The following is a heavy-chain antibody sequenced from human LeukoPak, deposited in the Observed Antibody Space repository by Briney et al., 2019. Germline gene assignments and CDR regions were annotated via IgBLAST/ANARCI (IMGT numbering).Heavy chain of an antibody. CDR1: GFTFSSHN. V-gene: IGHV3-48*01. CDR3: ARDRGGAYDFWSGYYTGYFDY. Sequence: GGSLRLSCAASGFTFSSHNMNWVRQAPGKGLEWVSYISDSSTTIYYADSVKGRFTISRDNAKHSLYLQMNSLRAEDTAVYYCARDRGGAYDFWSGYYTGYFDYWGQGTLVPVSS. J-gene: IGHJ4*02. D-gene: IGHD3-3*01. CDR2: ISDSSTTI.